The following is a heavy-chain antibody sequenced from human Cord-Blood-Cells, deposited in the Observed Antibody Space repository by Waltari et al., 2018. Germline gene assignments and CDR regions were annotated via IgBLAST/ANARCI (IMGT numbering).Heavy chain of an antibody. V-gene: IGHV4-38-2*02. CDR3: AREDIVVVIATYNWFDP. D-gene: IGHD2-21*01. CDR2: IYHSGST. Sequence: QVQLQESGPGLVKPSETLSLTCAVSGYSISSGYYWGWIRHPPGKGLEWIGSIYHSGSTYYNPSLKSRVTISVDTSKNQFSLKLSSVTAADTAVYYCAREDIVVVIATYNWFDPWGQGTLVTVSS. J-gene: IGHJ5*02. CDR1: GYSISSGYY.